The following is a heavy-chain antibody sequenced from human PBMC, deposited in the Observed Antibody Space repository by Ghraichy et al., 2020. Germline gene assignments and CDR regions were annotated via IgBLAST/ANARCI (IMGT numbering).Heavy chain of an antibody. D-gene: IGHD2-15*01. CDR3: ARGMDRGRVADY. Sequence: LETLSLTCAVYGGSFSGYYWSWIRQPPGKGLEWIGEINHSGSTNYNPSLKSRVTISVDTSKNQFSLKLSSVTAADTAVYYCARGMDRGRVADYWGQGTLVTVSS. CDR1: GGSFSGYY. J-gene: IGHJ4*02. V-gene: IGHV4-34*01. CDR2: INHSGST.